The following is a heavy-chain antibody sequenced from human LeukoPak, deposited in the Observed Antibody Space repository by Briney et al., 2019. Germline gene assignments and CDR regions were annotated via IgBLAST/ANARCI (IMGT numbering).Heavy chain of an antibody. CDR2: IYYSGST. CDR1: GGSISSGGYY. D-gene: IGHD3-22*01. J-gene: IGHJ4*02. V-gene: IGHV4-31*03. CDR3: ARSVFRGYALAY. Sequence: SETLSLTCTVSGGSISSGGYYWSWIRQHPGTGLEWIGYIYYSGSTYYNPSLKSRVTISVDTSKNQFSLKLSSVTAADTAVYYCARSVFRGYALAYWGQGTLVTVSS.